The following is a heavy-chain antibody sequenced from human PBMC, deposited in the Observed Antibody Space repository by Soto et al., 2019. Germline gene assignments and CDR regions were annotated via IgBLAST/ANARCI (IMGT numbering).Heavy chain of an antibody. Sequence: GASVKVSCKASGGTFSSYAISWVRQAPGQGLEWMGGIIPIFGTANYAQKFQGRVTITADESTSTAYMELSSLRSEDTAVYYCARGGIQLQPRQYYYYGMDVWGQGTTVTVSS. CDR3: ARGGIQLQPRQYYYYGMDV. CDR1: GGTFSSYA. V-gene: IGHV1-69*13. CDR2: IIPIFGTA. J-gene: IGHJ6*02. D-gene: IGHD5-18*01.